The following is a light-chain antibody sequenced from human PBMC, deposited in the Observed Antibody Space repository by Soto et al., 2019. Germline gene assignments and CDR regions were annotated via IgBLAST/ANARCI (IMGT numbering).Light chain of an antibody. V-gene: IGLV2-8*01. CDR3: SSCAGSTNWV. J-gene: IGLJ3*02. CDR2: EVS. CDR1: SSDLDCYNY. Sequence: QSALTQPPSASGSPGQSVTISCTGTSSDLDCYNYVSWYQQQPGKAPKLIIYEVSKRPSGVPDRFSGSKSGNAASLTVSGLQAEDEADYYCSSCAGSTNWVFGGGTKFTVL.